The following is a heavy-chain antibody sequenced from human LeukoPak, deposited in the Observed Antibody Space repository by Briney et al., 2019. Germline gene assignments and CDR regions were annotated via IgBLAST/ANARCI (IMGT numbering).Heavy chain of an antibody. V-gene: IGHV4-38-2*02. D-gene: IGHD5-24*01. J-gene: IGHJ4*02. CDR2: IYHSGST. CDR1: GYSISSGYY. CDR3: AFLGWLQLTRGY. Sequence: KPSETLSLTCTVSGYSISSGYYWGWIRQPPGKGLEWIGSIYHSGSTYYNPSLKSRVTISVDTSKNQFSLKLSSVTAADTAVYCCAFLGWLQLTRGYWGQGTLVTVSS.